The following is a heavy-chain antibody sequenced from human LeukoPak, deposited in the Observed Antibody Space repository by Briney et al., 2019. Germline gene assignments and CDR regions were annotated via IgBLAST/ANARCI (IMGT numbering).Heavy chain of an antibody. CDR2: IYYSGST. D-gene: IGHD6-6*01. CDR1: GGSISSSSYY. V-gene: IGHV4-39*01. J-gene: IGHJ4*02. Sequence: SETLSLTCTVPGGSISSSSYYWGWIRQPPGKGLEWIGSIYYSGSTYYNPSLKSRVTISVDTSKNQFSLKLSSVTAADTAVYYCARRKSIIAALAYWGQGTLVTVSS. CDR3: ARRKSIIAALAY.